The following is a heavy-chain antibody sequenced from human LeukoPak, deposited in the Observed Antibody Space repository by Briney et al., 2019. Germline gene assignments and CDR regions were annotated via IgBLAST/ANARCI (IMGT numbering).Heavy chain of an antibody. D-gene: IGHD3-3*01. Sequence: GESLKIPCKGSGYSFTSYWIGWVRQMPGKGLEWMGIIYPGDSDTRYSPSFQGQVTISADKSISTAYLQWSSLKASDTAMYYCARQYDFWSGYYNPGGYFDYWGQGTLVTVSS. J-gene: IGHJ4*02. V-gene: IGHV5-51*01. CDR1: GYSFTSYW. CDR3: ARQYDFWSGYYNPGGYFDY. CDR2: IYPGDSDT.